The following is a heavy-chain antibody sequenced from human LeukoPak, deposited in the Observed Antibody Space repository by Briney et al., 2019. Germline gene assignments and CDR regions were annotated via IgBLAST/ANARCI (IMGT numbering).Heavy chain of an antibody. CDR3: VRGFSGASYFDC. CDR2: ISSDGNYK. J-gene: IGHJ4*02. CDR1: GNTFSSHA. V-gene: IGHV3-30-3*01. Sequence: SLRLSSVPSGNTFSSHAMHWVRQAPRKGRERGAVISSDGNYKYYADTVRGRVTISRDNSKNTLYLQMNSLRAEDTALYYCVRGFSGASYFDCWGQGTLVTVSS. D-gene: IGHD3-10*01.